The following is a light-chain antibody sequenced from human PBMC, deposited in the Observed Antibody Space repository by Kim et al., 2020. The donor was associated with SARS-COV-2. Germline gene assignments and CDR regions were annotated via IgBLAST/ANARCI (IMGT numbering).Light chain of an antibody. CDR3: QSADSSGTWV. V-gene: IGLV3-25*03. Sequence: VPPGQTARITCFGDELPKQYAYWYQQKPGQAPILVIYKDSERPSGIPERFSGSSSGTTVTLTISGVQAEDEADYYCQSADSSGTWVFGGGTQLTVL. CDR1: ELPKQY. CDR2: KDS. J-gene: IGLJ3*02.